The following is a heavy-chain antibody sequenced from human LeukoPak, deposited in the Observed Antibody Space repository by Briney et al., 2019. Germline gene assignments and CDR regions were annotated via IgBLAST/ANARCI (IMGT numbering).Heavy chain of an antibody. CDR3: ARYVYDYVWGSYRRRGGLCDC. J-gene: IGHJ4*02. CDR2: IYYSGST. V-gene: IGHV4-39*01. CDR1: GGSISSSSYY. D-gene: IGHD3-16*02. Sequence: SETLSLTCTVSGGSISSSSYYWGWIRQPPGKGLEWIVSIYYSGSTYYNPSLKSRLTISVHTSKNQFSLKLSSVTAADTAVYYCARYVYDYVWGSYRRRGGLCDCWGQGTLVTVSS.